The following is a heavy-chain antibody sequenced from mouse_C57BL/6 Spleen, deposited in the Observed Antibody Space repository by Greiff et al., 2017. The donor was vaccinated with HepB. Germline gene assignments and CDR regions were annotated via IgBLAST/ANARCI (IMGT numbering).Heavy chain of an antibody. CDR3: ARSDYGNYPYYFDY. Sequence: QVHVKQSGAELVKPGASVKISCKASGYAFSSYWMNWVKQRPGKGLEWIGQIYPGDGDTNYNGKFKGKATLTADKSSSTAYMQLSSLTSEDSAVYFCARSDYGNYPYYFDYWGQGTTLTVSS. V-gene: IGHV1-80*01. D-gene: IGHD2-1*01. J-gene: IGHJ2*01. CDR1: GYAFSSYW. CDR2: IYPGDGDT.